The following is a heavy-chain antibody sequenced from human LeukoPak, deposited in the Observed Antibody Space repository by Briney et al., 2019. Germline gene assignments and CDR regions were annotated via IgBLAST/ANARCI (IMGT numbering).Heavy chain of an antibody. J-gene: IGHJ4*02. D-gene: IGHD3-3*01. Sequence: SVKVSCKASGGTFSSYAISWVRQAPGQGLEWMGGIIPIFGTANYAQKFQGRVTITADESTSTAYMELSGLRSEDTAVYYCARSYDFWSGYYTPFDYWGQGTLVTVSS. CDR3: ARSYDFWSGYYTPFDY. CDR2: IIPIFGTA. V-gene: IGHV1-69*13. CDR1: GGTFSSYA.